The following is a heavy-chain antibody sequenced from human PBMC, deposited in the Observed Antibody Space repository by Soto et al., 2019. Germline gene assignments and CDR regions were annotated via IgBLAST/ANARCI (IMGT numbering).Heavy chain of an antibody. CDR2: IWYDGSNK. CDR3: ARSPPYYYDSSGYLDAFDI. D-gene: IGHD3-22*01. V-gene: IGHV3-33*01. CDR1: GFTFSSYG. Sequence: GGSLRLSCAASGFTFSSYGMHWVRQAPGKGLEWVAVIWYDGSNKYYADSVKGRFTISRDNSKNTLYLQMNSLRAEDTAVYYCARSPPYYYDSSGYLDAFDIWGQGTMVTVSS. J-gene: IGHJ3*02.